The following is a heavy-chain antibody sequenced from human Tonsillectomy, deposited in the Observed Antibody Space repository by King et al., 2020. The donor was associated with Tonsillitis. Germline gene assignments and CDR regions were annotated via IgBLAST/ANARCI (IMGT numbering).Heavy chain of an antibody. Sequence: HVQLVESGGGVVQPGRSLRLSCAASGFTFSSYGMHWVRQAPGKGLEWVAVISYDGSNKYYADSVKGRFTISRDNSKNTLYLQMNSLRAEDTAVYYCAKDLVKGYSYGWGAFDIWGQGTMVTVSS. CDR3: AKDLVKGYSYGWGAFDI. D-gene: IGHD5-18*01. J-gene: IGHJ3*02. V-gene: IGHV3-30*18. CDR1: GFTFSSYG. CDR2: ISYDGSNK.